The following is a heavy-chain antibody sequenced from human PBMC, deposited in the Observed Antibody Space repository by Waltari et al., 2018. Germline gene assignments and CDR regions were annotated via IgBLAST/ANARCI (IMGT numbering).Heavy chain of an antibody. V-gene: IGHV4-31*03. CDR3: AAIAVLCYWYFDL. J-gene: IGHJ2*01. CDR2: IDYSGRT. CDR1: GGSISSGGYY. D-gene: IGHD3-16*01. Sequence: QVQLQESGPGLVKPSQTMSLTCTVSGGSISSGGYYWSGIRQPPGKGLEWIGYIDYSGRTHYTPSLKSRVTISVDTSKNQFSLKLRSVTAADTAVYYCAAIAVLCYWYFDLWGRGTLVTVSS.